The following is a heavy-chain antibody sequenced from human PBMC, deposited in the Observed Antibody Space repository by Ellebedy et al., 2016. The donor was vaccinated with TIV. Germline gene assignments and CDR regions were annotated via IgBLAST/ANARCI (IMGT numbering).Heavy chain of an antibody. V-gene: IGHV3-11*04. J-gene: IGHJ4*02. Sequence: GGSLRLSXAASAFTFNNAWMSWVRQAPGKGLEWVSYISSSGSTIYYADSVKGRFTISRDNAKNSLYLQMNSLRAEDTAVYYCARGWFGELSGFDYWGQGTLVTVSS. CDR1: AFTFNNAW. CDR2: ISSSGSTI. CDR3: ARGWFGELSGFDY. D-gene: IGHD3-10*01.